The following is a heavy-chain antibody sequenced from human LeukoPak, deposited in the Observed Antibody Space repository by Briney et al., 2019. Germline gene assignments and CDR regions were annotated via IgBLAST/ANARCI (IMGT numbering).Heavy chain of an antibody. CDR2: IFHSGSI. Sequence: PLETLSLTCTVSGGPLSGHYWSWIRQSPGKGLECIATIFHSGSIYYNPSLKSRVTLSVDTSKNQFSLKLNSVTAADTALYYCARMGVSYYYDSSTYYPAAFDDWGQGTMVSVSS. V-gene: IGHV4-38-2*02. CDR3: ARMGVSYYYDSSTYYPAAFDD. CDR1: GGPLSGHY. D-gene: IGHD3-22*01. J-gene: IGHJ3*01.